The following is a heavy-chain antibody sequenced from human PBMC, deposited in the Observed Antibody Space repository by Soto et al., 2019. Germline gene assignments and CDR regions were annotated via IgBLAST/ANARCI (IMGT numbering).Heavy chain of an antibody. CDR1: GGTFSSYA. Sequence: QVQLVQSGAEVKKPGSSVKVSCKASGGTFSSYAISWVRQAPGQGLEWMGGLIPIFGTANYAQKFQGIVTITADESTSTAYMELSSLRSEDTDVYYCARHVPAAGYYYGMDVWGQGTTVTVSS. J-gene: IGHJ6*02. CDR3: ARHVPAAGYYYGMDV. CDR2: LIPIFGTA. D-gene: IGHD2-2*01. V-gene: IGHV1-69*12.